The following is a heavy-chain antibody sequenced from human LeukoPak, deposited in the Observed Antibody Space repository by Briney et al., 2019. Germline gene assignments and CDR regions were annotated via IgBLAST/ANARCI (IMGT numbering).Heavy chain of an antibody. CDR1: GGSFSGYY. CDR3: ARGPRSQLWLRYHYYYYYMDV. CDR2: SNHSGST. D-gene: IGHD5-18*01. Sequence: PSETLSLTCAVYGGSFSGYYWSWIRQPPGKGLEWIGESNHSGSTNYNPSLKSRVTISVDTSKNQFSLKLSSVTAADTAVYYCARGPRSQLWLRYHYYYYYMDVWGKGTTVTVSS. V-gene: IGHV4-34*01. J-gene: IGHJ6*03.